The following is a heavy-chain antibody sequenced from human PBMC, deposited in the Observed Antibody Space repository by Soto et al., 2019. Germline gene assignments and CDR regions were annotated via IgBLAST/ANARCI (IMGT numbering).Heavy chain of an antibody. CDR3: ARGPAAAILSILDY. Sequence: ASVKVPCKASGYTFTSYGISWVRQAPGQGLEWMGWISAYNGNTNYAQKLQGRVTMTTDTSTSTAYMELRSLRSDDTAVYYCARGPAAAILSILDYWGQGTLVTVSS. D-gene: IGHD2-2*01. J-gene: IGHJ4*02. CDR2: ISAYNGNT. V-gene: IGHV1-18*01. CDR1: GYTFTSYG.